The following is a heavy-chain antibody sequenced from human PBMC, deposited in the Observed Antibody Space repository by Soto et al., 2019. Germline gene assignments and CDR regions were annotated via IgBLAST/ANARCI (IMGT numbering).Heavy chain of an antibody. CDR2: IYYSGST. CDR1: GGSISSSSYY. CDR3: ARLDTAMVSSSGDYYYGMDV. J-gene: IGHJ6*02. D-gene: IGHD5-18*01. V-gene: IGHV4-39*01. Sequence: SETPSLTCTVSGGSISSSSYYWGWIRQPPGKGLEWIGSIYYSGSTYYNPSLKSRVTISVDTSKNQFSLKLSSVTAADTAVYYCARLDTAMVSSSGDYYYGMDVWGQGTTVTVSS.